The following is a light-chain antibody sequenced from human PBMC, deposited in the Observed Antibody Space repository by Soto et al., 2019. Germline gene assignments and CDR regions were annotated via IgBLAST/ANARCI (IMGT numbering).Light chain of an antibody. CDR3: QQYGSSVWT. CDR1: QSVRSGY. J-gene: IGKJ1*01. Sequence: EIVSTHSPSSLSLSPWEGSTLCCSSSQSVRSGYFAWYQQKPGQAPRLLIVGASSRATGIPPRFSGSGSGTDFTLTISRLEPEDFAVYYCQQYGSSVWTFGQGTKVDI. V-gene: IGKV3-20*01. CDR2: GAS.